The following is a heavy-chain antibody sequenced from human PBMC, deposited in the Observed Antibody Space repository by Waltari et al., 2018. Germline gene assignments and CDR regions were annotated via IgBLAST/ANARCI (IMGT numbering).Heavy chain of an antibody. Sequence: QVQLVQSGAEVKKPGASVKVSCKASGYTFTSYYMHWVRQAPGQGLEWMGIINPSGGSTSYAQKFQGRVTRTRDTSTSTVYMGLSSLRSEDTAVYYCARATGYYGSGSYWGASRTIDYWGQGTLVTVSS. CDR1: GYTFTSYY. CDR3: ARATGYYGSGSYWGASRTIDY. CDR2: INPSGGST. V-gene: IGHV1-46*01. D-gene: IGHD3-10*01. J-gene: IGHJ4*02.